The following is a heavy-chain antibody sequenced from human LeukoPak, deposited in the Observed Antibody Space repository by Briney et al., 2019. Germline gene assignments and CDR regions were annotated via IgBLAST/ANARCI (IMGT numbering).Heavy chain of an antibody. V-gene: IGHV3-30*18. Sequence: PGGSLRLSCAASGFTFSSYGMHWVRQAPGKGLEWVAVISYDGSNKYYADSVKGRFTISRDNSKNTLYLQMNSLRAEDTAVYYCAKEATYYGDYVGDVVDYWGQGTLVTVSS. CDR3: AKEATYYGDYVGDVVDY. D-gene: IGHD4-17*01. CDR2: ISYDGSNK. CDR1: GFTFSSYG. J-gene: IGHJ4*02.